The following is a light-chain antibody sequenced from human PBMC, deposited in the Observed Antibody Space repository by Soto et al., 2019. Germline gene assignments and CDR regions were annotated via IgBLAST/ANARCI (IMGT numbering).Light chain of an antibody. CDR1: SSNIGAGYD. CDR3: QSYDSSLSGFYV. CDR2: GNS. V-gene: IGLV1-40*01. J-gene: IGLJ1*01. Sequence: SVLTQPPSVSGAPGQRVTISCTGSSSNIGAGYDVHWYQQLPGTAPKLLIYGNSNRPSGVPDRFSGSKSGTSASLAITGLEAEDESYYYCQSYDSSLSGFYVFGTGTKLTVL.